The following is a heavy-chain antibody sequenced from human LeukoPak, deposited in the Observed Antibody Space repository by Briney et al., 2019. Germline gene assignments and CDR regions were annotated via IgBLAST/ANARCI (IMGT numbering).Heavy chain of an antibody. CDR2: ISNTTNGGS. V-gene: IGHV4-4*07. CDR3: ARVRGGYNFECGGFDY. D-gene: IGHD1-1*01. Sequence: SETLSLTCTVSGDSLHYYYWSWIRQPAGEGLEYIGRISNTTNGGSNSTPSLRGRVTMSIDTTKNQYSLKVNSVTAADTAVYFCARVRGGYNFECGGFDYWGQGTLVTVSS. J-gene: IGHJ4*02. CDR1: GDSLHYYY.